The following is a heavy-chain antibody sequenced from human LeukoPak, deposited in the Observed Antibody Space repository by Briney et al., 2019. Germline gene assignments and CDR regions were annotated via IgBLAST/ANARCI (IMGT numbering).Heavy chain of an antibody. D-gene: IGHD3-10*01. CDR2: ISGSGGST. CDR3: ARPPGRTGAFDI. V-gene: IGHV3-23*01. Sequence: PGGSLRLSCAASGFTFDDYAMSWVRQAPGKGLEWVSAISGSGGSTYYADSVKGRFTISRDNSKNTLYLQMNSLRAEDTAVYYCARPPGRTGAFDIWGQGTMVTVSS. J-gene: IGHJ3*02. CDR1: GFTFDDYA.